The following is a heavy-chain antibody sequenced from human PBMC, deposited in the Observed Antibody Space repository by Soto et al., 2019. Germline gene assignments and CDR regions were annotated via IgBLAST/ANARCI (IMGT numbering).Heavy chain of an antibody. D-gene: IGHD3-3*01. Sequence: QVQLQQWGAGLLKPSETLSLTCAVYGGSFSGYYWSWIRQPPGKGLEWIGEINHSGSTNYNPSLKSRVTISVDTSKNQFSLKLSSVTAADTAVYYCARGPNLVIFGVVNHYYYYGMDVWGQGTTVTVSS. J-gene: IGHJ6*02. CDR3: ARGPNLVIFGVVNHYYYYGMDV. V-gene: IGHV4-34*01. CDR1: GGSFSGYY. CDR2: INHSGST.